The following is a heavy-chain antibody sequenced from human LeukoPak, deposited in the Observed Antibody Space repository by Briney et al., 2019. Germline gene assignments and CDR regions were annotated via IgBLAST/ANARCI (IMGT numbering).Heavy chain of an antibody. Sequence: ASVKVSCKASGYTFTGYYMHWVRQAPGQGLEWMGRINPNSGGTNYAQEFQDRVTMTRDTSINTAYMELSRLRSDDTAVYYCARGAGSGYYSYDYWGQGTLVTVSS. CDR3: ARGAGSGYYSYDY. J-gene: IGHJ4*02. D-gene: IGHD3-22*01. V-gene: IGHV1-2*06. CDR1: GYTFTGYY. CDR2: INPNSGGT.